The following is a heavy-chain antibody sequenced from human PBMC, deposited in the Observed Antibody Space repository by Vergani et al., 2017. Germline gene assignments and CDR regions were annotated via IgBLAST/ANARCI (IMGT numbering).Heavy chain of an antibody. Sequence: QVQLQQWGAGLLKPSETLSLTCAVYGGSFSGYYWSWIRQPPGKGLEWIGEINHSGSTNYNPSLKSRVTISVDTSKNQFSLKLSSVTAADTAGYYCARGGIAARLRPASSYYYYYYMDVWGKGTTVTVSS. J-gene: IGHJ6*03. D-gene: IGHD6-6*01. CDR3: ARGGIAARLRPASSYYYYYYMDV. V-gene: IGHV4-34*01. CDR2: INHSGST. CDR1: GGSFSGYY.